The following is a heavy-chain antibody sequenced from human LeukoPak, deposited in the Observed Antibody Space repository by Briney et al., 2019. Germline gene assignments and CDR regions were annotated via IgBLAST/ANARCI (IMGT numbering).Heavy chain of an antibody. Sequence: PGGSLRLSCAASGFTFSRYALTWVRQAPGRGLEWVSTITRSGTNTYSAVSVKGRFTISRDNSKNTLYLQMNSLRAEDTAVYYCARIHLDTNMASDFWGQGTLVTVSS. CDR2: ITRSGTNT. J-gene: IGHJ4*02. CDR3: ARIHLDTNMASDF. D-gene: IGHD5-18*01. V-gene: IGHV3-23*01. CDR1: GFTFSRYA.